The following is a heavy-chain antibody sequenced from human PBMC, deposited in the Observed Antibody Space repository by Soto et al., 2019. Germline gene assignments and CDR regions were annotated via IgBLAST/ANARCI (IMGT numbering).Heavy chain of an antibody. D-gene: IGHD6-19*01. Sequence: EVQLVESGGGLVKPGGSLRLSCAASGFTFSSYSMNWVRQAPGKGLEWVSSISSSSSYIYYADSVKGRFTIARDNAKNSLYLQMNSLRAEDTAVYYCARVAVAGVDYWGQGTLVTVSS. V-gene: IGHV3-21*01. CDR2: ISSSSSYI. CDR3: ARVAVAGVDY. CDR1: GFTFSSYS. J-gene: IGHJ4*02.